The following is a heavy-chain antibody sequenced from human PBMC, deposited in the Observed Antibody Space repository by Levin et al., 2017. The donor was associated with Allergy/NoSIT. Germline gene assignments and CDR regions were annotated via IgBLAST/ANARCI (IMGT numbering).Heavy chain of an antibody. J-gene: IGHJ4*02. CDR1: GFTFSSYG. CDR3: AKDGSYGDYEFYFDY. V-gene: IGHV3-30*18. Sequence: LGESPKISCAASGFTFSSYGMHWVRQAPGKGLEWVAVISYDDSNKDYADSVKGRFTISRDNSKNTLYLQMNSLRAEDTAMYYCAKDGSYGDYEFYFDYWGQGTLVTVSS. D-gene: IGHD4-17*01. CDR2: ISYDDSNK.